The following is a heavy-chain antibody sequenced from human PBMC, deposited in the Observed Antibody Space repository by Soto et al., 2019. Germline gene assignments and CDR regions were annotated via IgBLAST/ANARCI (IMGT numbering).Heavy chain of an antibody. J-gene: IGHJ6*02. CDR2: ISYDGSNK. Sequence: GGSLRLSCAASGFTFSSYAMHWVRQAPGKGLEWVAVISYDGSNKYYADSVKGRFTISRDNSKNTLYLQMNSLRAEDTAVYYCARERAAALTNYYYYGMDVWGQGTTVTVSS. D-gene: IGHD6-25*01. V-gene: IGHV3-30-3*01. CDR3: ARERAAALTNYYYYGMDV. CDR1: GFTFSSYA.